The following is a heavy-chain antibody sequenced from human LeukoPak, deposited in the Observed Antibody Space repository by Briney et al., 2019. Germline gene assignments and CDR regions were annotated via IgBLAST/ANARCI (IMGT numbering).Heavy chain of an antibody. CDR3: ARARGGGIYDILTDDY. Sequence: SVKVSCEASGGTFSSYAISWVRQAPGQGLEWMGRIIPIFGTANYAQKFQGRVTITTDESTSTAYMELSSLRSEDTAVYYCARARGGGIYDILTDDYWGQGTLVTVSS. J-gene: IGHJ4*02. V-gene: IGHV1-69*05. D-gene: IGHD3-9*01. CDR2: IIPIFGTA. CDR1: GGTFSSYA.